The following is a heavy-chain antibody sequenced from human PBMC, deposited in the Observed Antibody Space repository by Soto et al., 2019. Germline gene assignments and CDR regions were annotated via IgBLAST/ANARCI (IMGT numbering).Heavy chain of an antibody. D-gene: IGHD6-19*01. CDR1: GYGISTSSY. CDR2: INHRGNS. J-gene: IGHJ6*02. V-gene: IGHV4-38-2*01. CDR3: AKVAVIYYNGLDV. Sequence: SETLALTCVVSGYGISTSSYWGWVRQAPGKVLEWIGAINHRGNSYYNSSLYSRVTISVDTSRNQFSLKLNSVTAADTAVYYCAKVAVIYYNGLDVWGQCTTVTVSS.